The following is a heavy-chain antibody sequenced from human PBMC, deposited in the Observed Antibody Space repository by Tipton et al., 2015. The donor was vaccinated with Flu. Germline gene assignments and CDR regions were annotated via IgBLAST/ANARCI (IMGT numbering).Heavy chain of an antibody. CDR3: AGDYLLGDLSFFDN. CDR2: IYTSGGT. CDR1: GGSLSSYY. V-gene: IGHV4-4*07. D-gene: IGHD3-16*02. J-gene: IGHJ4*02. Sequence: TLSLTCTVSGGSLSSYYWSWIRQPAGKGLEWIGRIYTSGGTKFNPSLRGRLTMSVDTPKNQFSLKLSSVTVADTAVCYCAGDYLLGDLSFFDNWGQGTLVTVSS.